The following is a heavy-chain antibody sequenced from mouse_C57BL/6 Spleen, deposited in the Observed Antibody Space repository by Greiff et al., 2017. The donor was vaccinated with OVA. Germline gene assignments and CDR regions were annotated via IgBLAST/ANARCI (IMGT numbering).Heavy chain of an antibody. D-gene: IGHD1-1*01. J-gene: IGHJ2*01. CDR1: GYTFTSYW. V-gene: IGHV1-69*01. CDR2: IDPSDSYT. Sequence: QVHVKQPGAELVMPGASVKLSCKASGYTFTSYWMHWVKQRPGQGLEWIGEIDPSDSYTNYNQKFKGKSTLTVDKSSSTAYMQLSSLTSEDSAVYYCARNTYYYGSSYFDYWGQGTTLTVSS. CDR3: ARNTYYYGSSYFDY.